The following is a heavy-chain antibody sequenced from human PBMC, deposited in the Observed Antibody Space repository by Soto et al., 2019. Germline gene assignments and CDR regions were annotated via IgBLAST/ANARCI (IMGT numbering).Heavy chain of an antibody. CDR1: GFTFSSYA. CDR2: ISGSGGST. D-gene: IGHD2-15*01. CDR3: AKDPSPYCSGGSCYWVY. V-gene: IGHV3-23*01. Sequence: GGSLRLSCAASGFTFSSYAMSWVRQAPGTGLEWVSAISGSGGSTYYADSVKGRFTISRDNSKNTLYLQMNSLRAEDTAVYYCAKDPSPYCSGGSCYWVYWGQGT. J-gene: IGHJ4*02.